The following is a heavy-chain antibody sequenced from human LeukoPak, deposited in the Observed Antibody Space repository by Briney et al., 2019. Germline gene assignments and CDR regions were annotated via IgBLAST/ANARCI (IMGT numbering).Heavy chain of an antibody. J-gene: IGHJ3*02. D-gene: IGHD5-24*01. CDR3: ARKMVTTTDTSTAFDI. Sequence: PSETLSLTCTVSGYSISSGYFWDWIRQPPGKGLEWIGSIYHSGSTYYNPSLKSRVTISVDTSKNQFSLNLRSVTASDTAVYYCARKMVTTTDTSTAFDIWGQGTMVTVSS. CDR2: IYHSGST. CDR1: GYSISSGYF. V-gene: IGHV4-38-2*02.